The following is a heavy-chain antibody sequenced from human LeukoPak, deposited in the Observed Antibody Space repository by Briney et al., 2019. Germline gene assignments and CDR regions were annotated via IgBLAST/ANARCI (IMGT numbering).Heavy chain of an antibody. V-gene: IGHV1-2*02. D-gene: IGHD3-22*01. CDR3: ARDFNDSSGYYLFGY. CDR2: INPNSGGT. J-gene: IGHJ4*02. CDR1: GYTFTGYY. Sequence: GASVKVSCKASGYTFTGYYMHWVRQAPGQGLEWMGWINPNSGGTNYAQKFQGRVTMTRDTSISTAYMELSRLRSDDTAVYYCARDFNDSSGYYLFGYWGQGTLVTVSS.